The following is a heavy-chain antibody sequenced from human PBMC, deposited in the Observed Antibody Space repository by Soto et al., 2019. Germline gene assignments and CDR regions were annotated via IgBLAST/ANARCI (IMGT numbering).Heavy chain of an antibody. CDR1: GFTFDDYA. CDR2: ISWNSGSI. CDR3: AKDKDGSYHYFDY. D-gene: IGHD1-26*01. J-gene: IGHJ4*02. Sequence: PGGSLRLSCAASGFTFDDYAMHWVRQAPGKGLEWVSGISWNSGSIGYADSVKGRFTISRDNAKNSLYLQMNSLRAEDTALCYCAKDKDGSYHYFDYWGQGTLVTVSS. V-gene: IGHV3-9*01.